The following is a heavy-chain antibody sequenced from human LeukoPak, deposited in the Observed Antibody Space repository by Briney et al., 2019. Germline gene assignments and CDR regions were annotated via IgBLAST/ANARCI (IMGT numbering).Heavy chain of an antibody. CDR3: ARFRNYSTVYYYYYMDV. V-gene: IGHV4-34*01. Sequence: SETLSLTCAVYGGSFSGYYWSWIRQPPGKGLEWIGEINHSGSTNYNPSLKSRVTISVDMSKNQFSLKLSSVTAADSAVYYCARFRNYSTVYYYYYMDVWGKGTTVTVSS. CDR1: GGSFSGYY. CDR2: INHSGST. D-gene: IGHD4-11*01. J-gene: IGHJ6*03.